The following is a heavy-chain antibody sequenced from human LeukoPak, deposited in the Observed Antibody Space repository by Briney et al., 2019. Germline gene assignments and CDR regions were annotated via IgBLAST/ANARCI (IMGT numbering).Heavy chain of an antibody. J-gene: IGHJ4*02. V-gene: IGHV3-48*01. Sequence: GGSLRLSCAASGFTFSNYNMNWVRQAPGKGLEWVSHISTSSDTTYYADSVKGRFTISRDNSKNTLYLQMNSLRAEDTAVYYCARSRGDYWGQGTLVTVSS. CDR2: ISTSSDTT. CDR1: GFTFSNYN. CDR3: ARSRGDY. D-gene: IGHD3-10*01.